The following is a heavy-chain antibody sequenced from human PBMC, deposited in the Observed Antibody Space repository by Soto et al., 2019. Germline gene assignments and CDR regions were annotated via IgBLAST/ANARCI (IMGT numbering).Heavy chain of an antibody. J-gene: IGHJ5*02. Sequence: ASVKVSCKASGYTFTSYGISWVRQAPGQGLEWMGWTSAYNGNTNYAQKLQGRVTMTTGTSTSTAYMELRSLRSDDAAVYYCARDSSSWDNWFDPWGQGTLVTVSS. V-gene: IGHV1-18*01. CDR2: TSAYNGNT. CDR3: ARDSSSWDNWFDP. CDR1: GYTFTSYG. D-gene: IGHD6-13*01.